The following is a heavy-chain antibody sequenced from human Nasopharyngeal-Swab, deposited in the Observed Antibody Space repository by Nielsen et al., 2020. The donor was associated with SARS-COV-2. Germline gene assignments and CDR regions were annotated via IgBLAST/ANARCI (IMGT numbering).Heavy chain of an antibody. CDR3: AKASSYFYGSGSSFGAFDI. J-gene: IGHJ3*02. Sequence: SLKISCAASGFSFGDYAMHWVRQAPGKGLEWVSGINWNSGSLGYADSVKGRFTISRDNAKNSLYLQMNSLRADDTALYYCAKASSYFYGSGSSFGAFDIWGQGTMVTVSS. D-gene: IGHD3-10*01. V-gene: IGHV3-9*01. CDR1: GFSFGDYA. CDR2: INWNSGSL.